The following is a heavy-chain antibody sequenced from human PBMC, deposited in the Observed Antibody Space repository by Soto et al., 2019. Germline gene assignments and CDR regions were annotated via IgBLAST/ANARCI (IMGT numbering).Heavy chain of an antibody. CDR1: GFTFSSYG. J-gene: IGHJ4*02. CDR3: ARDGRYIAVAATGFVFDF. Sequence: QVQLVESGGGVVQPGRSLRLSCAVSGFTFSSYGMHWVRQAPGKGPEWVAGIYYDGSNKYYADSVKGRFTISRDNSKNTLYMQMNSLGAEDTAVYYCARDGRYIAVAATGFVFDFWGQGTLVTVSS. V-gene: IGHV3-33*01. CDR2: IYYDGSNK. D-gene: IGHD6-19*01.